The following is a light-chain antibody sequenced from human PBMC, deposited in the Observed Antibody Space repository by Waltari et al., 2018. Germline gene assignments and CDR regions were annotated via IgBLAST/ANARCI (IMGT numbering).Light chain of an antibody. CDR1: QNIGTS. J-gene: IGKJ2*01. V-gene: IGKV3-15*01. CDR3: LQYNNWPYT. CDR2: GAS. Sequence: EIVLTQSPASLSVSPGETAIPTCRASQNIGTSLSWFQLRPGRAPRHLIYGASTRATGIPARFSASGSGTEFSLTISSLQSDDFAVYYCLQYNNWPYTFGQGTRLEIK.